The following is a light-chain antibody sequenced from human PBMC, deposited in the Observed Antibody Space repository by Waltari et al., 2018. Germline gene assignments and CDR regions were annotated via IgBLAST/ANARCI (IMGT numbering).Light chain of an antibody. CDR2: AGS. CDR1: QSVDTS. Sequence: DIQMTQSPSSLSASVGDRVTVTCRASQSVDTSLNWYQHKPGAAPKLLSYAGSSLHGGVPTRFTGSVSGTDFTLTISSLRPDDYATYFCQQSYSPPFTFGRGTKLEMK. CDR3: QQSYSPPFT. J-gene: IGKJ2*01. V-gene: IGKV1-39*01.